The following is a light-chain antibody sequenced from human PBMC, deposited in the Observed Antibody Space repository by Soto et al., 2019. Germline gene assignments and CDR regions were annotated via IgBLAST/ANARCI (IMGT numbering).Light chain of an antibody. CDR1: QSVSSN. Sequence: EIVMTQSPATLSVSPGERATLSCRASQSVSSNLAWYQQKPGQAPTLLIYGASARDTGLPARFSGSGSGTEFTLTISSLQSEEFAVYYCQHYDSWPFTFGQGTKLEI. J-gene: IGKJ2*01. CDR2: GAS. CDR3: QHYDSWPFT. V-gene: IGKV3-15*01.